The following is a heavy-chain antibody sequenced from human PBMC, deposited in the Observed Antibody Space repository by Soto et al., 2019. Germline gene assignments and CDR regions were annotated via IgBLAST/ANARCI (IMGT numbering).Heavy chain of an antibody. D-gene: IGHD3-10*01. Sequence: QVQLVESGGGVVQPGRSLRLSCAASGFTFSSDAMHWVRQAPGKGLEWVAVISYDGSNKYYADSVKGRFTISRDNSKNTLYLQMNSLRAEDTAVYYCARALWYGEPSLHFWGQGTLVTVSS. CDR3: ARALWYGEPSLHF. V-gene: IGHV3-30-3*01. CDR1: GFTFSSDA. CDR2: ISYDGSNK. J-gene: IGHJ4*02.